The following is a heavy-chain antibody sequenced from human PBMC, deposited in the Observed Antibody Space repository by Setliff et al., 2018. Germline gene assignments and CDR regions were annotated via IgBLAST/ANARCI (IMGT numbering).Heavy chain of an antibody. D-gene: IGHD6-13*01. CDR3: ARRRLYSSSWFEGAFDI. V-gene: IGHV4-38-2*01. CDR1: VYSISRDCH. CDR2: IYYSGST. Sequence: SETLSLTCAVSVYSISRDCHWGWIRQPPGKGLEWIGSIYYSGSTYYNPSLKSRVTISVDTSKNQFSLKLSSVTAADTAVYYCARRRLYSSSWFEGAFDIWGQGTMVTVSS. J-gene: IGHJ3*02.